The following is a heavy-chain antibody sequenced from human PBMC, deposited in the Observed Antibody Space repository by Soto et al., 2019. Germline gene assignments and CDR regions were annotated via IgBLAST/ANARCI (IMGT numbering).Heavy chain of an antibody. CDR2: IVPMFGTT. D-gene: IGHD6-13*01. Sequence: QVQLVQSGPELKKPGSSVKVSCKAPGDTFNSYGISWVRQAPGQGREWMGGIVPMFGTTNLALKFEDRVTITADELTTTVYMEIRGLTSEDTAVYYCARDLADVHLWDAFDVWGHGTRVTVSS. CDR3: ARDLADVHLWDAFDV. J-gene: IGHJ3*01. CDR1: GDTFNSYG. V-gene: IGHV1-69*01.